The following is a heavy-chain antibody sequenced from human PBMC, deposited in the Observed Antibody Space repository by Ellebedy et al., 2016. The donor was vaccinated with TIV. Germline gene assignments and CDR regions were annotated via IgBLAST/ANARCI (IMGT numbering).Heavy chain of an antibody. CDR2: IPASGTGI. J-gene: IGHJ6*02. D-gene: IGHD1-1*01. CDR3: GRAREPGPFAYYYYGMDV. V-gene: IGHV3-11*01. CDR1: GFTFSDYF. Sequence: LSLTCAGSGFTFSDYFMSWVRQAPGKGLEWISYIPASGTGIYYADSVKGRFTVARDNANKSLHLQMNNLRGDDTAVYYCGRAREPGPFAYYYYGMDVWGQGTTVTVSS.